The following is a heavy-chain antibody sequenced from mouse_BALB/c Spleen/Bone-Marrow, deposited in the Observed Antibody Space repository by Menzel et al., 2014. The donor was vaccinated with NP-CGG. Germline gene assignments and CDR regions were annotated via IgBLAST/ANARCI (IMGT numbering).Heavy chain of an antibody. J-gene: IGHJ1*01. D-gene: IGHD2-13*01. CDR3: ARHSSTDLCFDV. CDR1: GFTFSRYT. Sequence: VEFGGGLVQPGGSLKLSCAASGFTFSRYTKSWVRQTPEKRLEGVAFISFGGVNPYYPNTVECRSTISRVNAKNALYLKMSSLKLEDTAMYYCARHSSTDLCFDVWFAGTTVAVS. CDR2: ISFGGVNP. V-gene: IGHV5-12-2*01.